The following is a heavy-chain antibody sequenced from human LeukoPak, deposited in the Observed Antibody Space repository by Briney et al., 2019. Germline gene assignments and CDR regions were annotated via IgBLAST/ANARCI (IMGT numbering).Heavy chain of an antibody. CDR1: GFTFSSYW. CDR2: IKQDGSEK. J-gene: IGHJ5*02. D-gene: IGHD2-2*01. Sequence: GGALRLSCAASGFTFSSYWMSWVRQAPGKGLEWVANIKQDGSEKYYVDSEKGRFTISRDNAKNSLYLQMNSLRAEDTAVYYCASIGYCSSTSCPKPYNWFDPWGQGTLVTVSS. CDR3: ASIGYCSSTSCPKPYNWFDP. V-gene: IGHV3-7*01.